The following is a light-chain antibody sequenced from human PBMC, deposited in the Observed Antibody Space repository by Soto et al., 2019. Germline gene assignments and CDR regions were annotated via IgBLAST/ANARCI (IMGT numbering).Light chain of an antibody. CDR3: SLSYSGVRV. CDR1: TGAVTSGHY. Sequence: AVVTQEPSLTVSPGGTVTLTCASSTGAVTSGHYPYWFQQKAGQVPRALIYDTNNRHSWTPARFSGSLLGGKPALTLLGAQPEDEADYYCSLSYSGVRVFGGGTKLTVL. CDR2: DTN. V-gene: IGLV7-46*02. J-gene: IGLJ3*02.